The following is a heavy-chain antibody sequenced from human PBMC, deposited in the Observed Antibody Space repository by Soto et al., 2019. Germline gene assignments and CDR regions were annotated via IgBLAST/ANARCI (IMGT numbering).Heavy chain of an antibody. CDR1: GYTFTGYY. D-gene: IGHD6-6*01. J-gene: IGHJ6*02. Sequence: ASVKVSCKASGYTFTGYYMHWVRQAPGQGLEWMGWINPNSGGTNYAQKFQGRVTMTRDTSISTAYMELSRLRSDDTAVYYCARAQEGSSSPYGMDVWGQGTTVTVSS. CDR3: ARAQEGSSSPYGMDV. V-gene: IGHV1-2*02. CDR2: INPNSGGT.